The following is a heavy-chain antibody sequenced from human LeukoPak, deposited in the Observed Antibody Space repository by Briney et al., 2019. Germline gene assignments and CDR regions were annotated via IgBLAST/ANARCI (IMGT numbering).Heavy chain of an antibody. Sequence: GASVKVSCKASGYTFTTYGISWVRQAPGQGLEWMGWINAYNGNTNYAQKLQGRVTMTTDTSTSTAYMELRSLRSDDTAVYYCARVLAATRIYFFDYWGLGTLVTVSS. CDR3: ARVLAATRIYFFDY. D-gene: IGHD2-15*01. J-gene: IGHJ4*02. V-gene: IGHV1-18*01. CDR1: GYTFTTYG. CDR2: INAYNGNT.